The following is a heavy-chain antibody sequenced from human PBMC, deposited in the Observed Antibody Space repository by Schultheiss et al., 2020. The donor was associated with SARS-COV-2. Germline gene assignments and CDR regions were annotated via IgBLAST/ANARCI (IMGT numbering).Heavy chain of an antibody. Sequence: GGSLRLSCAASGFTFSSYAMHWVRQAPGKGLEWVSGISGSGGSTYYADSVKGRFTISRDNSKNTLYLQMNSLRAEDTAVYYCAKDLAAVADPVYYYYYGMDVWGQGTTVTVSS. CDR2: ISGSGGST. J-gene: IGHJ6*02. CDR3: AKDLAAVADPVYYYYYGMDV. V-gene: IGHV3-23*01. CDR1: GFTFSSYA. D-gene: IGHD6-19*01.